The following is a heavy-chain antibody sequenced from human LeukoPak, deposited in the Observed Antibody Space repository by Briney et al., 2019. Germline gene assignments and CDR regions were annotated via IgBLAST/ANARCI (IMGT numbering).Heavy chain of an antibody. CDR2: INPSGGST. Sequence: GASVKVSCKASGYTFTSYYMHWVRQAPGQELEWMGIINPSGGSTSYAQKFQGRVTMTRDTSTSTAYMELRSLRSDDTAVYYCARDCDRSGYYCYWGQGTLVTVSS. V-gene: IGHV1-46*01. CDR1: GYTFTSYY. D-gene: IGHD3-22*01. J-gene: IGHJ4*02. CDR3: ARDCDRSGYYCY.